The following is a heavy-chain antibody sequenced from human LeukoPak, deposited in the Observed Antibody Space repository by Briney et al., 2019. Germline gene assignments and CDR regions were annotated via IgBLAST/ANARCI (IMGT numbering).Heavy chain of an antibody. CDR3: ARDLSGVTGYTYGRGIDY. D-gene: IGHD5-18*01. V-gene: IGHV3-7*01. CDR2: IKKDGSEK. J-gene: IGHJ4*02. CDR1: GFTFSSYW. Sequence: GGSLGLSCAASGFTFSSYWMSWVRQAPGKGLEWVANIKKDGSEKYYVDSVKGRFTISRDNAKTSLYLQMNSLRAEDTAVYYCARDLSGVTGYTYGRGIDYWGQGTLLTVSS.